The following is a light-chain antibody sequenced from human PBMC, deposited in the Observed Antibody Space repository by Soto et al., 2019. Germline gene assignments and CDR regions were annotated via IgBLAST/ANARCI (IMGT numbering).Light chain of an antibody. CDR1: SSDVGGYNY. V-gene: IGLV2-14*03. CDR3: SSYIPNNSTYV. CDR2: DVS. Sequence: QSALTQPASVSGSPGQSITISCTGTSSDVGGYNYVSWYQHHPGKAPKRMIHDVSNRPSGVSNRFSGSKSGNTASLTISGLQAEDKADYYCSSYIPNNSTYVFGTGTKLTVL. J-gene: IGLJ1*01.